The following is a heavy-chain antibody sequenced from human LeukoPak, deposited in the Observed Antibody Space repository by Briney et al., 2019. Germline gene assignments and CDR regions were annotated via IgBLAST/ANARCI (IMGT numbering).Heavy chain of an antibody. V-gene: IGHV4-39*07. Sequence: KSSETLSLTCTVSGASISNSEFYWGWIRQAPGKGLEWIGSIYSSGSPYYSPSFKSRATMSIDRSQNHFSLRLTSVTAADTAVYYCARDPPGGIGEYFQHWGQGTLVTVSS. D-gene: IGHD2-15*01. CDR2: IYSSGSP. CDR3: ARDPPGGIGEYFQH. J-gene: IGHJ1*01. CDR1: GASISNSEFY.